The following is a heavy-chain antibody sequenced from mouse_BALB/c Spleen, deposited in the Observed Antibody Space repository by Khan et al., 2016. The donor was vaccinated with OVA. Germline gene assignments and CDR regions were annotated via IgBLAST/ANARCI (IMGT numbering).Heavy chain of an antibody. Sequence: QVRLQQSGAELAKPGASVKLSCKASGYTFINYWIFWVKQRPGQGLEWIGSINPSIGYTKYNQNFQDQVTLTADKSSRTFYMQLSSLTSEDSAVNDYGTRGLRGYFDYWGQGTTLTVSA. V-gene: IGHV1-7*01. CDR2: INPSIGYT. CDR1: GYTFINYW. J-gene: IGHJ2*01. D-gene: IGHD3-1*01. CDR3: GTRGLRGYFDY.